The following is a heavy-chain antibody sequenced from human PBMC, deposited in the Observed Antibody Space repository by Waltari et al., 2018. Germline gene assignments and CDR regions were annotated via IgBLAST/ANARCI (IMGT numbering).Heavy chain of an antibody. Sequence: QVQLQESGPGLVKPSETLSLTCAVSGYSISSGYYWGWIRQPPGKGLEWIGSIYHSGSTYYNPSLKSRVTISVDTSKNQFSLKLSSVTAADTAVYYCARVGRGLLWFQDAFDIWGQGTMVTVSS. D-gene: IGHD3-10*01. J-gene: IGHJ3*02. CDR2: IYHSGST. CDR3: ARVGRGLLWFQDAFDI. V-gene: IGHV4-38-2*01. CDR1: GYSISSGYY.